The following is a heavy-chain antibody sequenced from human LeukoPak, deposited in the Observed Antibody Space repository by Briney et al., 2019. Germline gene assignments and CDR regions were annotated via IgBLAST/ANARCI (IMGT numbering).Heavy chain of an antibody. Sequence: GGSLRLSCAASGFTFSSYARSWVRQAPGKGLEWVSAISGSGGSTYYADSVKGRFTISRDNSKNTLYLQMNSLRAEDTAVYYCAKDLRIAARQQLIDYWGEGTLVTVSS. D-gene: IGHD6-6*01. V-gene: IGHV3-23*01. J-gene: IGHJ4*02. CDR2: ISGSGGST. CDR1: GFTFSSYA. CDR3: AKDLRIAARQQLIDY.